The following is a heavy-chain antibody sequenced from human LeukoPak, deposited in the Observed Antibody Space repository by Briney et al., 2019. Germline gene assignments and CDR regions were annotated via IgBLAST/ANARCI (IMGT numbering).Heavy chain of an antibody. Sequence: GRSLRLSCAASGFTFSSYWMHWVRQAPGKGLVWVSRINSDGSSTSYADSVKGRFTISRDNAKNTLYLQMNSLRAEDTAVYYCARLSWEMAALDYWGQGTLVTVSS. V-gene: IGHV3-74*01. D-gene: IGHD5-24*01. J-gene: IGHJ4*02. CDR1: GFTFSSYW. CDR3: ARLSWEMAALDY. CDR2: INSDGSST.